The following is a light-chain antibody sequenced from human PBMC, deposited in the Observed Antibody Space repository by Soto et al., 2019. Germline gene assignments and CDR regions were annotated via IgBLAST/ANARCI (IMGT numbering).Light chain of an antibody. CDR1: QSIGRW. CDR2: DAS. CDR3: QHYNSHSEA. J-gene: IGKJ1*01. V-gene: IGKV1-5*01. Sequence: DIQMTQSPSTLSASVGDTVTVTCRASQSIGRWLAWYQQKPGKAPKLLIFDASTLENGVPARFTGSGSGTEFTLTISSLQPDDFATYYCQHYNSHSEAFGQGTKVDI.